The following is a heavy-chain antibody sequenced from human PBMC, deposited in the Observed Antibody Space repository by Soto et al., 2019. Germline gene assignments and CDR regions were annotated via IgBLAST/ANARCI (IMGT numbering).Heavy chain of an antibody. CDR3: AKGGNKYSSSPLDY. D-gene: IGHD6-6*01. J-gene: IGHJ4*02. Sequence: GGSLRLSCAASGFTFSSYAMSWVRQAPGKGLEWVSAISGSGGSTYYADSVKGRFTISRDNSKNTLYLQMNSLRAEDTAVYYCAKGGNKYSSSPLDYWGQGTLVTVSS. CDR2: ISGSGGST. CDR1: GFTFSSYA. V-gene: IGHV3-23*01.